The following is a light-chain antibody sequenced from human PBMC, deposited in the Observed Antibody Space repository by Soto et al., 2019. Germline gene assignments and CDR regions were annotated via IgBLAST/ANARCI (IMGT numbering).Light chain of an antibody. CDR1: QSVSSN. Sequence: EIMMTQSPGTLSASPGERATLSCRASQSVSSNLAWYQQKPGQAPRLLIYAVSTRATGIPARFSGNGSGTEFTLTISSLQSEDFAVYYCQQYNKSPLTFGQGTKVEIK. CDR2: AVS. J-gene: IGKJ1*01. CDR3: QQYNKSPLT. V-gene: IGKV3-15*01.